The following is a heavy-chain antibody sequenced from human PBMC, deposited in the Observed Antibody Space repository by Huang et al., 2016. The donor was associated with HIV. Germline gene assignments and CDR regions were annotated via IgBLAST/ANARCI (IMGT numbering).Heavy chain of an antibody. CDR3: AKGGYCSGDTCAYNWFDP. J-gene: IGHJ5*02. CDR2: INSGNGNT. V-gene: IGHV1-3*04. Sequence: VLLVQSGAEVKKPGASVQVSCKASRYTFTSYAMHWGRQAPGKRLEWMGGINSGNGNTKYSQKFQGRVNITRDTSASTAYMELSSLGSEDTAVYYCAKGGYCSGDTCAYNWFDPWGQGTLVTVSS. CDR1: RYTFTSYA. D-gene: IGHD2-15*01.